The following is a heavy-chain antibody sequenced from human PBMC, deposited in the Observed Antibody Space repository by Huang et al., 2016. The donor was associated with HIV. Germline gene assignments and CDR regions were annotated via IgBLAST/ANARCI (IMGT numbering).Heavy chain of an antibody. D-gene: IGHD6-13*01. Sequence: QVQLVQSGAEVKKPGSSVKVSCRASGGTFSSCGISWVRQAPGQGLEWRGGIIPSLGTPNYAQKFQGRVTITADESTSTAYMELSSLRSEDTAVYYCARWEAAADNNWFDPWGQGTLVTVSS. CDR3: ARWEAAADNNWFDP. CDR2: IIPSLGTP. J-gene: IGHJ5*02. V-gene: IGHV1-69*01. CDR1: GGTFSSCG.